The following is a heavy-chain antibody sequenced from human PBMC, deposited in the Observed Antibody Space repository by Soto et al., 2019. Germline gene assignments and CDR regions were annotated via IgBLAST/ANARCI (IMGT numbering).Heavy chain of an antibody. D-gene: IGHD3-3*01. CDR1: GYNLNELS. J-gene: IGHJ6*03. CDR2: FDPDDGET. Sequence: ASVKVSCKVSGYNLNELSMHWVRQAPGKGLEWMGGFDPDDGETIHAQNLQGRVTMTEDTSTDTAHMELSGLRSEDTAVYYCARGQLVSYCRGITIFGVVITCPHYMDVWGKGTTVTVSS. V-gene: IGHV1-24*01. CDR3: ARGQLVSYCRGITIFGVVITCPHYMDV.